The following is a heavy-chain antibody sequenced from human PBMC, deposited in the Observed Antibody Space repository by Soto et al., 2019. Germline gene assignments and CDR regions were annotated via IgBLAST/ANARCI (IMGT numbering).Heavy chain of an antibody. Sequence: QVQLVQSGAEVKKPGASVKVSCKASGYTFTSYAMHWVRQAPGQRLEWMGWINADNGNTNYSQKFQGRVTMTTDTSTSTAYMELRSLRSDDTAVYYCARPMAEYYTYNLDAFDIWGQGTMVTVSS. J-gene: IGHJ3*02. CDR3: ARPMAEYYTYNLDAFDI. CDR2: INADNGNT. D-gene: IGHD3-10*01. V-gene: IGHV1-3*01. CDR1: GYTFTSYA.